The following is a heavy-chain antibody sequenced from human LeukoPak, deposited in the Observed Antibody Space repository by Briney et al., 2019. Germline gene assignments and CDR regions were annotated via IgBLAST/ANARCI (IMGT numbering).Heavy chain of an antibody. CDR3: ARDQSYGGNSFYYYYYMDV. V-gene: IGHV1-18*01. CDR1: GYTFTSYG. D-gene: IGHD4-23*01. Sequence: GASVKVSCKASGYTFTSYGISWVRQAPGQGLEWMGWISAYNGNTNYAQKLPGRVTMTTDTSTSTAYMELRSLRSDDTAVYYCARDQSYGGNSFYYYYYMDVWGKGTTVTVSS. J-gene: IGHJ6*03. CDR2: ISAYNGNT.